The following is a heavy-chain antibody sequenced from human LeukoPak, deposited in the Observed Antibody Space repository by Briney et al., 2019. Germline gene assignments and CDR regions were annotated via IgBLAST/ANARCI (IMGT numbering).Heavy chain of an antibody. CDR1: GYTFTNYW. CDR3: AIHGFGAWYGDLR. J-gene: IGHJ4*02. V-gene: IGHV5-51*01. Sequence: GESLKISWKGSGYTFTNYWIGWVRQMPGKGLEWMEIIYPRDSDTRYSPSFQGQVTISADKSISTAYLQWSSLKPSDTAMYYCAIHGFGAWYGDLRWGQGTLVTVSS. CDR2: IYPRDSDT. D-gene: IGHD3-10*01.